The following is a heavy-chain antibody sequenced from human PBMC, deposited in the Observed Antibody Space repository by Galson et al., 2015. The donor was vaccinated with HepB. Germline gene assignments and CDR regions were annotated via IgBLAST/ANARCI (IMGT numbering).Heavy chain of an antibody. Sequence: SLRLSCAASGFTFSSYAMHWVRQAPGKGLEYVSAISSNGGSTYYADSVKGRFTISRDNSKNTLYLQMSSLRAEDTAVYYCVRWLGDHYTMGHTDYWGQGTLVT. CDR2: ISSNGGST. J-gene: IGHJ4*02. CDR1: GFTFSSYA. V-gene: IGHV3-64D*06. CDR3: VRWLGDHYTMGHTDY. D-gene: IGHD2-2*02.